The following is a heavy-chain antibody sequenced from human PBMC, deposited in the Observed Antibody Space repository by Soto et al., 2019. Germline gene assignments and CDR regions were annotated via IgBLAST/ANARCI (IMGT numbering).Heavy chain of an antibody. CDR2: TYYRSKWYY. CDR1: GDSVSSNSAA. J-gene: IGHJ2*01. CDR3: ARGLFFLMRRGPPSYTLFPTRRSSDL. Sequence: SQTLSLTCAISGDSVSSNSAAWNWIRQSPSRGLEWLGRTYYRSKWYYDYVDSVKSRISIKADTSKNQFSLHLDSVTPADTAVYYCARGLFFLMRRGPPSYTLFPTRRSSDL. V-gene: IGHV6-1*01. D-gene: IGHD3-10*01.